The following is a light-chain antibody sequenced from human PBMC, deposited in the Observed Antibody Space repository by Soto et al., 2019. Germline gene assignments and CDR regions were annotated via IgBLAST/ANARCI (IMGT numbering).Light chain of an antibody. CDR2: WAS. CDR1: QSVLYSPNNKTY. CDR3: QQYYSTPWT. Sequence: DIVMTQSPDSLAVSLGERATFNCKSSQSVLYSPNNKTYLAWYQQKPGQPPKLLIYWASTRESGVPDRFSGSGSGTDFTLTISSRQAEDVAVYYCQQYYSTPWTFGRGTKVEI. V-gene: IGKV4-1*01. J-gene: IGKJ1*01.